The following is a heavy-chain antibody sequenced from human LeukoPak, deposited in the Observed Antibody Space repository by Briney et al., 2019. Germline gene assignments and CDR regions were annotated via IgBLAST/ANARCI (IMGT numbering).Heavy chain of an antibody. CDR1: GFTFSSIW. CDR3: AKNGGPHGMDV. Sequence: GGSLRLSCAASGFTFSSIWMSWVRQAPGKGQEWVANIKHDGSETNYVDSVKGRFSISRDNAKNSLHLQMNSLRVEDTAVYYCAKNGGPHGMDVWGLGTTVTVSS. D-gene: IGHD3-16*01. V-gene: IGHV3-7*02. CDR2: IKHDGSET. J-gene: IGHJ6*02.